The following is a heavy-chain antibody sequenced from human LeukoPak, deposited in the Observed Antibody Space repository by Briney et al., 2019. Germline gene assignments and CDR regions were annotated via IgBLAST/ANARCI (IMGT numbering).Heavy chain of an antibody. CDR3: AKDGRKAASALFDY. V-gene: IGHV3-23*01. D-gene: IGHD6-25*01. CDR2: ISGSGGST. J-gene: IGHJ4*01. Sequence: GGSLRLSCAASGFTFSSYAMSWVRQAPGKGLEWVSAISGSGGSTYYTDSVKGRFTISRDSSKNTLYLQMNSLRAEDTAVYYCAKDGRKAASALFDYWGQGTLVTVSS. CDR1: GFTFSSYA.